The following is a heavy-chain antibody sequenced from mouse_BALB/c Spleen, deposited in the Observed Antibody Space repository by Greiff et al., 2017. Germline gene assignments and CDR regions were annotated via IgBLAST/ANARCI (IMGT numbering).Heavy chain of an antibody. CDR2: IWSDGST. J-gene: IGHJ4*01. V-gene: IGHV2-6-2*01. CDR3: ARHYYGSSYVYYAMDY. CDR1: GFSLTSYG. D-gene: IGHD1-1*01. Sequence: VKVVESGPDLVAPSQSLSITCTVSGFSLTSYGVHWVRQPPGKGLEWLVVIWSDGSTTYNSALKSRLSISKDNSKSQVFLKMNSLQTDDTAMYYCARHYYGSSYVYYAMDYWGQGTSVTVSS.